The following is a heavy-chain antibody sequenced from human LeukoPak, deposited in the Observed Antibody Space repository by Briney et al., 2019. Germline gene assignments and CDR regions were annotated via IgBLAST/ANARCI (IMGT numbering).Heavy chain of an antibody. V-gene: IGHV1-2*02. J-gene: IGHJ4*02. CDR1: GYTFTAYY. CDR3: ASEEVGTRQPLTYFDY. Sequence: ASVKVSCTASGYTFTAYYMHWVRQAPGQGLEGMGWINPNSGGTKYAQKFQARVTMTSDTSISTAYMELSRMASDAAAVYYCASEEVGTRQPLTYFDYWGQGTLVTVSS. D-gene: IGHD2-2*01. CDR2: INPNSGGT.